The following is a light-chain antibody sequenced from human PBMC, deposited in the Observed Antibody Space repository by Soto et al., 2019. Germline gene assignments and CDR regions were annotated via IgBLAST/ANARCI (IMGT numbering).Light chain of an antibody. V-gene: IGKV3-11*01. CDR3: QRRSKWPPWT. J-gene: IGKJ1*01. Sequence: EIVLTQSPATLSLSPGERATLSCRASQSVSSYFAWYQQKPGQAPRLLIYDASNRATGIPARFSGSGSGTDFTLTISSLEPEDFAVYYCQRRSKWPPWTFGQGTKVEIK. CDR1: QSVSSY. CDR2: DAS.